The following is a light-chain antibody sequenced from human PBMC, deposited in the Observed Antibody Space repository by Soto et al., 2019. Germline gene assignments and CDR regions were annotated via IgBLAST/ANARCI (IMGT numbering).Light chain of an antibody. V-gene: IGKV3-20*01. CDR2: GAS. Sequence: EIGMTQSPATLSVSPGERATRSFWASQTVSSNYLAWYQQRNGQAPRILIYGASTRAAGIPDRFSGSGYGTDFNLTITRLETEDSAVYFCQQYTGPPTTFGQGTRLEIK. CDR1: QTVSSNY. CDR3: QQYTGPPTT. J-gene: IGKJ5*01.